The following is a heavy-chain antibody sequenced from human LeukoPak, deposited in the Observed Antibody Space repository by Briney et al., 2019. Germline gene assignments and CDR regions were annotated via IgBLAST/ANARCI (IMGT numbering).Heavy chain of an antibody. J-gene: IGHJ6*03. CDR3: ARLSSGSYYYYYYMDV. CDR1: GGSISSSSYY. V-gene: IGHV4-39*01. D-gene: IGHD1-26*01. Sequence: MSSETLSLTCTVSGGSISSSSYYWGWIRQPPGEGLEWIGSIYYSGSTYYNPSLKSRVTISVDTSKNQFSLKLSSVTAADTAVYYCARLSSGSYYYYYYMDVWGKGTTVTISS. CDR2: IYYSGST.